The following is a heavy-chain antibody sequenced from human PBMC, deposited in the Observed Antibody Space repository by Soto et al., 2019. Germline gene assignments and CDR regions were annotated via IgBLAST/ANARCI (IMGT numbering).Heavy chain of an antibody. D-gene: IGHD3-3*01. CDR3: ARGPPSFTVFGEMLYGMDV. CDR1: GYTFTGYY. V-gene: IGHV1-2*04. CDR2: INPNSGGT. J-gene: IGHJ6*02. Sequence: QVQLVQSGAEVKKPGASVKVSCKASGYTFTGYYMHWVRQARGQGLQWMGWINPNSGGTNYVQKFQGWVTMTRDTSISTAYMELSRLRSDDTAMHYCARGPPSFTVFGEMLYGMDVWGQGTTVTVSS.